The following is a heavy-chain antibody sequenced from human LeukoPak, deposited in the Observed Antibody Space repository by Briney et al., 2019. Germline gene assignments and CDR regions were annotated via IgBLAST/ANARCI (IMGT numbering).Heavy chain of an antibody. J-gene: IGHJ4*02. D-gene: IGHD1-26*01. V-gene: IGHV3-30-3*01. CDR1: GFTFSSYA. CDR2: ISYDGSNK. CDR3: ARGVGATTTRGC. Sequence: GRSLRLSCAASGFTFSSYAMHWVRQAPGKGLEWVAVISYDGSNKYYADSVKGRFTISRDNSKNTLYLQMNSLRAEDTAVYYCARGVGATTTRGCWGQGTLVTVSS.